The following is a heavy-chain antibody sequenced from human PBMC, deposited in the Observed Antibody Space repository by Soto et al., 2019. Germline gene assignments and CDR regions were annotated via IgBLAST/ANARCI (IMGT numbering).Heavy chain of an antibody. CDR2: IYYSGST. V-gene: IGHV4-59*01. Sequence: ETLSLTCTVSGGSISIYYWSWIRQPPGNGLEWIGYIYYSGSTNYNPSLKSRVTISVDTSKNQFSLKLSSVTAADTAVYYCARGQNIVVVVAATRSEYWFDPWGQGTLVTVSS. CDR3: ARGQNIVVVVAATRSEYWFDP. CDR1: GGSISIYY. D-gene: IGHD2-15*01. J-gene: IGHJ5*02.